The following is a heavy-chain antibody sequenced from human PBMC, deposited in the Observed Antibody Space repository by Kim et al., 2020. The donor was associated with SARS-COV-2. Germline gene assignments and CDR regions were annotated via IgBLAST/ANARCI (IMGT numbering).Heavy chain of an antibody. CDR2: NGNT. J-gene: IGHJ2*01. CDR3: ARDGYFDL. Sequence: NGNTNYAQGIQGRVTMTTDTSTSTAYMELRGLRSDDTAIYYCARDGYFDLWGRGTLVTVSS. V-gene: IGHV1-18*01.